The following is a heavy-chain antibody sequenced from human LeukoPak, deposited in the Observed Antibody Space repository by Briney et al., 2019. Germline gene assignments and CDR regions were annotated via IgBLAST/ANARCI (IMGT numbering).Heavy chain of an antibody. J-gene: IGHJ4*02. D-gene: IGHD3-16*02. V-gene: IGHV3-7*01. Sequence: GGSLRLSCAASGFTFSSYWMSWVRQAPGKGLEWVANIKQDGSEKYYVDSVKGRFTISRDNAKNSLYLQMNSLRAEDTAVYYXXXXXXXXVWGSYRSFDYWGQGTLVTVSS. CDR1: GFTFSSYW. CDR2: IKQDGSEK. CDR3: XXXXXXXVWGSYRSFDY.